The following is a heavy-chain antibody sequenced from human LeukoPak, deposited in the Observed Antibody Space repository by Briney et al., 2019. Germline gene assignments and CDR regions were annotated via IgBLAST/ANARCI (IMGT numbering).Heavy chain of an antibody. CDR2: LYSGGSA. J-gene: IGHJ6*02. V-gene: IGHV3-53*01. Sequence: GGSLRLSCAASGFIVSSNYMNWVRQAPGKGLQWIAVLYSGGSAYYSDSVKGRFTISRDNSKNTLYLQIYSLTAEDTAIYYCARDSETETGWYYYGMDVWGQGTTVTVSS. CDR3: ARDSETETGWYYYGMDV. CDR1: GFIVSSNY. D-gene: IGHD1-1*01.